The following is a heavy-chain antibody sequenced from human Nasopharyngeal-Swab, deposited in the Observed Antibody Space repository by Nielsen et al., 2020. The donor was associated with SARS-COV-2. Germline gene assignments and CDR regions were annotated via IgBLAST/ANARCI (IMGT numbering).Heavy chain of an antibody. D-gene: IGHD3-9*01. J-gene: IGHJ6*02. Sequence: IRQPPGKGLEWVSAISGSGGSTYYADSVKGRFTISRDNSKNTLYLQMNSLRAEDTAVYYCAREYYDILTGYLQAYYYGMDVWGQGTTVTVSS. CDR3: AREYYDILTGYLQAYYYGMDV. V-gene: IGHV3-23*01. CDR2: ISGSGGST.